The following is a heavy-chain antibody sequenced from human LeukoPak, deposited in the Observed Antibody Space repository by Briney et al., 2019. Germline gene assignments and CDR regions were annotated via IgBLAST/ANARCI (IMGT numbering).Heavy chain of an antibody. CDR3: AREAIVVVINGGDAFDI. V-gene: IGHV3-30-3*01. Sequence: PGRSLRLSCAASGFTFSSYAMHWVRQAPGKGLEWVAVISYDGSNKYYADSVKGRFTISRDNSKNTLYLQMNSLRAEDTAVYYCAREAIVVVINGGDAFDIWGQGTMVTVSS. CDR2: ISYDGSNK. CDR1: GFTFSSYA. J-gene: IGHJ3*02. D-gene: IGHD3-22*01.